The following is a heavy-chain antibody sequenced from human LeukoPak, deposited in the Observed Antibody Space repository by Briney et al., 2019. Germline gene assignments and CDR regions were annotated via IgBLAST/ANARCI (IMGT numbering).Heavy chain of an antibody. D-gene: IGHD1-26*01. Sequence: GGSLRLSCAASGFMFSDYWMTWVRQVPGTGLEWVANINRHGNEVHYVDSVKGRFTISRDNAKNSLYLQMDSLRVDDTAVYYCAKVGAWELQRVFENWGQGTLVTVSS. CDR3: AKVGAWELQRVFEN. V-gene: IGHV3-7*01. J-gene: IGHJ4*02. CDR2: INRHGNEV. CDR1: GFMFSDYW.